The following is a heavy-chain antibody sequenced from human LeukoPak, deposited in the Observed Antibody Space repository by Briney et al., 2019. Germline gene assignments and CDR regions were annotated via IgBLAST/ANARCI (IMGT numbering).Heavy chain of an antibody. J-gene: IGHJ6*03. Sequence: SETLSLTCTVSGGSISSYYWSWIRQPPGKGLEWIGYIYYSGSTNYNPSLKSRVTISVDTSKNQFSLKLSSVTAADTAVYYCASFYSGFDYYYMDVWGKGTTVTVSS. CDR1: GGSISSYY. CDR3: ASFYSGFDYYYMDV. D-gene: IGHD2-15*01. CDR2: IYYSGST. V-gene: IGHV4-59*01.